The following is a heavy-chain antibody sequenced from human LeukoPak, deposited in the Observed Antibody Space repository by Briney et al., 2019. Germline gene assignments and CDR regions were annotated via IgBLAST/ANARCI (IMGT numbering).Heavy chain of an antibody. CDR3: ARGRGGDSVPSRFDY. Sequence: GGSLRLSCSASGFAFSGFAMGWVRQAPAQGLEWVSSISGSGGNTYYADSVEGRFTVSRDNSKNTLYLQMNNLRAEDTALYYCARGRGGDSVPSRFDYWGQGTLVTVSS. D-gene: IGHD2-21*02. V-gene: IGHV3-23*01. J-gene: IGHJ4*02. CDR1: GFAFSGFA. CDR2: ISGSGGNT.